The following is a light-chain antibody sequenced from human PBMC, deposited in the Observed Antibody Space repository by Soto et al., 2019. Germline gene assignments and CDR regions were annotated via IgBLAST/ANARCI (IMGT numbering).Light chain of an antibody. CDR3: QQYGSSPRT. V-gene: IGKV3-20*01. CDR1: QSVSNNY. J-gene: IGKJ1*01. CDR2: GAS. Sequence: EIVLTQSPGTLSLSPGERATLSCRASQSVSNNYLAWYQQKPGQAPRLLIYGASGRATGIPDRFSGSGSGTDFILTISRLEPEYFVVYYCQQYGSSPRTFGQGTNVEIK.